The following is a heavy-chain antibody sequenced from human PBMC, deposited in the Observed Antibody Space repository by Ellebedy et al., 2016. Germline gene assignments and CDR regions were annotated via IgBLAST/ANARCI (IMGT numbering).Heavy chain of an antibody. J-gene: IGHJ3*01. CDR2: IYYRGNT. CDR3: VRRVADILSVPSGEYSGAFDL. D-gene: IGHD2-15*01. V-gene: IGHV4-59*01. CDR1: GGAINSYY. Sequence: SETLSLTCTVSGGAINSYYWNWIRQSPKKGLEWIGYIYYRGNTNYNPSLKSRVTISVDTSKRQFSLRLASVTAADTAMYYCVRRVADILSVPSGEYSGAFDLWGQGTMVTVSS.